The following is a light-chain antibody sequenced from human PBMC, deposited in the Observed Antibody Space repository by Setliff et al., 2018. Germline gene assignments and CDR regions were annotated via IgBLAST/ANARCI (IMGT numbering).Light chain of an antibody. CDR3: LSYAGSGTYV. CDR1: SSDVETYNI. Sequence: QSALTQHASVSGSPGQSITISCTGSSSDVETYNIVSWYQQHPGKAPKILIYQVNQRPSGVSDRFSGSKSGNTASLTISGLQAEDEADYYCLSYAGSGTYVFGSGTKGTVL. V-gene: IGLV2-23*02. CDR2: QVN. J-gene: IGLJ1*01.